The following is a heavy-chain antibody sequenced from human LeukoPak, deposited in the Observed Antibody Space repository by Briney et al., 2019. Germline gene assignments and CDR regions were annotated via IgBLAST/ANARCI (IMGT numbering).Heavy chain of an antibody. CDR2: INNDGSGT. CDR1: GFTFSSYW. J-gene: IGHJ6*02. Sequence: QSGGSLRLSCAASGFTFSSYWVHWVRQAPGKGLVWVSVINNDGSGTNYADSVKGRSTISRDNAKNTLYLQMTSLGAEDTAVYYCVRGGFGHAMDVWGQGTTVTVSS. D-gene: IGHD3-10*01. V-gene: IGHV3-74*01. CDR3: VRGGFGHAMDV.